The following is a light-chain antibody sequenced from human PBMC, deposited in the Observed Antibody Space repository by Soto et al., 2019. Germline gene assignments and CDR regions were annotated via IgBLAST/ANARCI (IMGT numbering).Light chain of an antibody. J-gene: IGLJ1*01. CDR1: SSDVGGYNY. Sequence: QSVLTQPPSASGSPGQSVTISCTGTSSDVGGYNYVSWYQQNPGKVPKLMIYEVNKRPSGVPDRISGSKSGNTASLTVSGLQAEDEADYYCTSCAGGNNVFGTGTKLTVL. V-gene: IGLV2-8*01. CDR3: TSCAGGNNV. CDR2: EVN.